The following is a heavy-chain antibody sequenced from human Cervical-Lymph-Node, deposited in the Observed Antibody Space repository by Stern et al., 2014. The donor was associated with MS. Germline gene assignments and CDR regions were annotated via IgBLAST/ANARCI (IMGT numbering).Heavy chain of an antibody. Sequence: MQLVEYGDEVKKPGSSVKVYCKACRDTFSHYALSWVRQAPAHGLEWMGGHIHGLGTSIYAQKFQGRITISADTSTNTLYMELSSLRSEDTAVYFCARDQGDYGSGSENSWFDPWGQGTLVTVSS. J-gene: IGHJ5*02. CDR1: RDTFSHYA. CDR2: HIHGLGTS. V-gene: IGHV1-69*06. CDR3: ARDQGDYGSGSENSWFDP. D-gene: IGHD3-10*01.